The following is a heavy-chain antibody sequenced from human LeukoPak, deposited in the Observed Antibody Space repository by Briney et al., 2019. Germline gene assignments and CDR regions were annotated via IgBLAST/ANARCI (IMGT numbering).Heavy chain of an antibody. J-gene: IGHJ6*04. Sequence: GGSLRLSCAASGFTFSSYGMHWVRQAPGKGLEWVAVISYDGSNKYYADSVKGRFTISRDNSKNTLYLQMNSLRAEDTAVYYCAKGLVPTLGIAVAGTYYGMDVWGKGTTVTVSS. V-gene: IGHV3-30*18. CDR1: GFTFSSYG. CDR3: AKGLVPTLGIAVAGTYYGMDV. CDR2: ISYDGSNK. D-gene: IGHD6-19*01.